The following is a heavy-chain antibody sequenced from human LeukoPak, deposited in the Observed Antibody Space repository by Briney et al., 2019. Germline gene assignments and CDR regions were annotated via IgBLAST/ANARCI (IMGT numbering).Heavy chain of an antibody. J-gene: IGHJ5*02. CDR2: INPSGGST. D-gene: IGHD4-23*01. V-gene: IGHV1-46*01. CDR1: GYTFTGYY. CDR3: ARDNSVEDTAWWFDP. Sequence: GASVKVSCKASGYTFTGYYMHRVRQAPGQGLEWMGIINPSGGSTSYAQKFQGRVTMTRDMSTSTDYMELSSLRSEDTAVYYCARDNSVEDTAWWFDPWGQGTLVTVSS.